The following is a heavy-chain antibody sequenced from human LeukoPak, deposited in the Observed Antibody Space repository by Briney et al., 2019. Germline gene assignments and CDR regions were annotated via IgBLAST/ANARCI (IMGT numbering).Heavy chain of an antibody. CDR2: IYNSGST. D-gene: IGHD3-22*01. CDR3: ARAPGAYYDSSGSPFDY. V-gene: IGHV4-59*01. J-gene: IGHJ4*02. CDR1: GGSISSYY. Sequence: KTSDTLSLTCTVSGGSISSYYWSWIRQPPGKGVEWIGYIYNSGSTNYNPSLKSRVTISVDTSKNQFSLKLSSVTAADTAVYYCARAPGAYYDSSGSPFDYWGQGTLVTVSS.